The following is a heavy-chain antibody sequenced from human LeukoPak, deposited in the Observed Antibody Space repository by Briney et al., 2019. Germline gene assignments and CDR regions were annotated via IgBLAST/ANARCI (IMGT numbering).Heavy chain of an antibody. V-gene: IGHV4-39*01. CDR3: ASAKVVAATHWIDS. CDR1: GGAISSSDYY. J-gene: IGHJ5*01. D-gene: IGHD2-15*01. CDR2: IYYSGST. Sequence: SETLSLTCVVSGGAISSSDYYWGWIRQPPGKGLEWIGSIYYSGSTYYNPSLKTRVTVSVDTSKNQFSLKVSSVTAADTAVYYCASAKVVAATHWIDSWGQGTQVIVSS.